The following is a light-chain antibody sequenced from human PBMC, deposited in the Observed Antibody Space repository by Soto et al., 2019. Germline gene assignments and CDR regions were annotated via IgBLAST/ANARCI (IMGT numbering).Light chain of an antibody. CDR2: DAS. CDR1: QSVSNF. J-gene: IGKJ3*01. Sequence: EIVLTQSPATLSLSPGERATLSCRASQSVSNFLAWYQQRPGQGPRLLISDASHRATGIPARFSGSGSGKHFALTISSLEPEDFAVYYCQQRSDWRFIFGPRTKVDIK. V-gene: IGKV3-11*01. CDR3: QQRSDWRFI.